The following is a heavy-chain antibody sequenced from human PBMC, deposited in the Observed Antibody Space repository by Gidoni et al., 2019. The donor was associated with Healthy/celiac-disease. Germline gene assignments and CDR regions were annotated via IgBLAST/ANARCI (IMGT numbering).Heavy chain of an antibody. CDR3: ARDRRLAVAGTAFDI. D-gene: IGHD6-19*01. Sequence: EVQLVESGGGLVQPGGSLRLSCAASGFTFSSNSMNWVRQAPGKGLEWVSYISSSSSTIYYADSVKGRFTISRDNAKNSLYLQMNSLRDEDTAVYYCARDRRLAVAGTAFDIWGQGTMVTVSS. CDR1: GFTFSSNS. J-gene: IGHJ3*02. CDR2: ISSSSSTI. V-gene: IGHV3-48*02.